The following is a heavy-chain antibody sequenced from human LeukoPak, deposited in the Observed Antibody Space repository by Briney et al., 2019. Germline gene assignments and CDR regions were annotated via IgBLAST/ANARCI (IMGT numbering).Heavy chain of an antibody. Sequence: GGSLRLSCAASGFTFSIYWMSWVRQAPGMGLEWVANIKQDGSEKYYVDSVKGRFTISRDNAKSTLYLQMNSLRAEDTAVYYCLTIVETDLDAFDIWGQGTKVTVSS. CDR2: IKQDGSEK. V-gene: IGHV3-7*01. D-gene: IGHD2-21*01. CDR3: LTIVETDLDAFDI. J-gene: IGHJ3*02. CDR1: GFTFSIYW.